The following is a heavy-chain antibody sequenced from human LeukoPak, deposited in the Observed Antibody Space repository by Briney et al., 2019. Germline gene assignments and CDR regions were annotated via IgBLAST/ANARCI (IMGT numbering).Heavy chain of an antibody. J-gene: IGHJ4*02. CDR2: IYYSGST. Sequence: SETLSLTCTVSGGSISSGDYYWSWIRQPPGKGLEWIGYIYYSGSTYYNPSLKSRVTISVDTSKNQFSLKLSSVTAADTAVYYCASLSISGEIDYWGQGTLVTVSS. V-gene: IGHV4-30-4*01. CDR1: GGSISSGDYY. CDR3: ASLSISGEIDY. D-gene: IGHD3-10*01.